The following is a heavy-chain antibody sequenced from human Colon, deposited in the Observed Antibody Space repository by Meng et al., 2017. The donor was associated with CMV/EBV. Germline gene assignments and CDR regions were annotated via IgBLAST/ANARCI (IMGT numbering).Heavy chain of an antibody. CDR1: GYSISSGYY. V-gene: IGHV4-38-2*02. D-gene: IGHD6-13*01. J-gene: IGHJ4*02. CDR2: IYHSGST. Sequence: SETLSLTCTVSGYSISSGYYWGWIRQPPGKGLEWIGSIYHSGSTYYNPSLKSRVTISVDTSKNQFSLKLSSVTAADTAVYYCARVQQLPYFDYWGQGTLVTVSS. CDR3: ARVQQLPYFDY.